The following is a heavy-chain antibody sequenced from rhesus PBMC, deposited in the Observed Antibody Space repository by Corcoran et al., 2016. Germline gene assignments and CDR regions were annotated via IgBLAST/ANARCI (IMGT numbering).Heavy chain of an antibody. CDR1: GGSISDDYY. V-gene: IGHV4-106*01. CDR2: IYGSGGGT. D-gene: IGHD3-9*01. Sequence: QVQLQESGPGLVKPSETLSLTCAVSGGSISDDYYWSWIRQPPGKGLEWIGYIYGSGGGTNYNPSLKIRVTISIATSKNQFSLKLSSVTAADTAVYYCARDHYEDDYGYYYTLDYWGQGVLVTVSS. CDR3: ARDHYEDDYGYYYTLDY. J-gene: IGHJ4*01.